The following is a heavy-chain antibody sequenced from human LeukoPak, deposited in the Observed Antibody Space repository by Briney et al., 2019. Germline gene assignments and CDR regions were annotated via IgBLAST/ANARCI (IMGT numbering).Heavy chain of an antibody. J-gene: IGHJ4*02. CDR2: IKQDGSEK. D-gene: IGHD2-2*03. CDR1: GFTFSSYW. Sequence: GGSLRLSCAASGFTFSSYWMGWVRQAPGKGLEWVANIKQDGSEKYYVDSVKGRFTISRDNANNSLYLQMNSLRAEDTAVYYCARDGYSDSYLDYWGQGTLVTVSS. V-gene: IGHV3-7*04. CDR3: ARDGYSDSYLDY.